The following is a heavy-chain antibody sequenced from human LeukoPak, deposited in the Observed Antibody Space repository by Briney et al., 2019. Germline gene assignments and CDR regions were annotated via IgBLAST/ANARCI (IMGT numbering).Heavy chain of an antibody. V-gene: IGHV4-39*01. D-gene: IGHD3-3*01. CDR3: ARLFYDFWSGHYYYYMDV. J-gene: IGHJ6*03. Sequence: SETLSLTCTVSGGSISSSTYYWGWIRRPPAKGLEWLGSISYSGSSYYNPSLKSRVTISVDTSKNQFSLKVSSVTAADTAVYYCARLFYDFWSGHYYYYMDVWGKGTTVTVSS. CDR2: ISYSGSS. CDR1: GGSISSSTYY.